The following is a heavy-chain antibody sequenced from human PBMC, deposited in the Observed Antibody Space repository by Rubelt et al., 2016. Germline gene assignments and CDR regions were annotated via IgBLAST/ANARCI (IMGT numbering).Heavy chain of an antibody. Sequence: EFGGGVVQPGRSLRLSCAASGFTFSSYGMHWVRQAPGKGLEWVAVISYDGSNKYYADSVKGRFTISRDNSKNTLYLQMNSLRAEDTAVYYCARGRYITSSYYFDQWGQGSLVTVSS. V-gene: IGHV3-30*03. J-gene: IGHJ4*02. CDR2: ISYDGSNK. CDR3: ARGRYITSSYYFDQ. CDR1: GFTFSSYG. D-gene: IGHD6-6*01.